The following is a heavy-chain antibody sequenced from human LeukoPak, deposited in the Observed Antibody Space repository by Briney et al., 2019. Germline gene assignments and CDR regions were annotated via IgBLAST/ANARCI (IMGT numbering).Heavy chain of an antibody. D-gene: IGHD4-17*01. Sequence: GGSLRLSCAASGFTFSSYGMHWVRHAPGKGLEWVAFIRYDGSNKYYADSVKDRFTISRDNSKNTLYLQMNSLRAEDTAVYYCAKAIYGDYAARRYYFDYWGQGTLVTVSS. V-gene: IGHV3-30*02. CDR2: IRYDGSNK. CDR3: AKAIYGDYAARRYYFDY. CDR1: GFTFSSYG. J-gene: IGHJ4*02.